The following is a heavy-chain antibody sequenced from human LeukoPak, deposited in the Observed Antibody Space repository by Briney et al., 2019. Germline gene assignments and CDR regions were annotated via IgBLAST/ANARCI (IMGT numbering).Heavy chain of an antibody. CDR2: VDGGGGGT. V-gene: IGHV3-23*01. D-gene: IGHD6-13*01. CDR3: AKQSAGSAAWYSLHYDF. Sequence: GGSLRLSCAASGFTLSSYAMTWVRQAPGRGLEWVSSVDGGGGGTYYADSVKGRFTISRDNSKDTLYLQMNGLRAEDTAIYFCAKQSAGSAAWYSLHYDFWGQGTLVTVSS. CDR1: GFTLSSYA. J-gene: IGHJ4*02.